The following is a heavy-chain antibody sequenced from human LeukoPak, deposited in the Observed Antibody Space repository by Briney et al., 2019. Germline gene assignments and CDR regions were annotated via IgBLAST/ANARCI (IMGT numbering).Heavy chain of an antibody. CDR2: ISAYNGNT. J-gene: IGHJ4*02. CDR3: ARKGSGNYWGIFDY. D-gene: IGHD3-22*01. V-gene: IGHV1-18*01. CDR1: GYTFTSYG. Sequence: ASVKVPCKASGYTFTSYGISWVRQAPGQGLEWMGWISAYNGNTNYAQKLQGRVTMTTDTSTSTAYMELRSLRSDDTAVYYCARKGSGNYWGIFDYWGQGTLVTVSS.